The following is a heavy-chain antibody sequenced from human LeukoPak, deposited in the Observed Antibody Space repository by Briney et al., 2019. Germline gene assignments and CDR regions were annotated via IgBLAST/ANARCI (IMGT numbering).Heavy chain of an antibody. CDR3: ARKYGYSYGSHFDS. D-gene: IGHD5-18*01. Sequence: PSETLSLTCAVYGGSFSGYYWSWIRQPPGKGLEWIGEINHSGSTNYNPSLKSRVTISVDKSNNQFSLKLSSVTAADTAVYYCARKYGYSYGSHFDSWGQGTLVTVSS. V-gene: IGHV4-34*01. CDR1: GGSFSGYY. CDR2: INHSGST. J-gene: IGHJ4*02.